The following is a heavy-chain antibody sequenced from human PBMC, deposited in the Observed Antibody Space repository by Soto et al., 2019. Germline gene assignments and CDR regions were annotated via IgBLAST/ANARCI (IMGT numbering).Heavy chain of an antibody. CDR3: ASLRLRELSSYFDY. V-gene: IGHV4-39*01. CDR2: IYYSGST. J-gene: IGHJ4*02. Sequence: QLQLQESGPGLVKPSETLSLTCTVSGGSISSSGYYWGCIRQPPGKGLEWIGSIYYSGSTYYNPSLKSRVAISVDTSKNQFSLKLSSVTAADTAVYYCASLRLRELSSYFDYWGQGTLVTVSS. D-gene: IGHD3-16*02. CDR1: GGSISSSGYY.